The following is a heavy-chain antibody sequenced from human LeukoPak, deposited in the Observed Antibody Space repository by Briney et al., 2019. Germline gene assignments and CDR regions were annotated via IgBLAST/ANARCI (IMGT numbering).Heavy chain of an antibody. CDR2: ISYDGSNK. D-gene: IGHD6-13*01. CDR3: AGEYSSSPGVYFQH. J-gene: IGHJ1*01. CDR1: GFIFTNYF. V-gene: IGHV3-30-3*01. Sequence: GGSLRLSCAASGFIFTNYFMSWVRQAPGKGLEWVAVISYDGSNKYYADSVKGRFTISRDNSKNTLYLQMNSLRAEDTAVYYCAGEYSSSPGVYFQHWGQGTLVTVSS.